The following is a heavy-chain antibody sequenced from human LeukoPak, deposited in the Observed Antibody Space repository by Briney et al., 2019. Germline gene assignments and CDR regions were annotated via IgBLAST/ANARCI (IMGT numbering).Heavy chain of an antibody. Sequence: PGRSLRLSCAASGFTFSGYGMHWVRQAPGKGLEWVAIIWYDGSNKYYADSVKGRFTISRDNSNNTPYLQMNSLRVEDTAVYYCAKDKMYTSTSHHYYAMDVWGQGTTVTVSS. CDR2: IWYDGSNK. CDR3: AKDKMYTSTSHHYYAMDV. V-gene: IGHV3-33*06. D-gene: IGHD5-24*01. J-gene: IGHJ6*02. CDR1: GFTFSGYG.